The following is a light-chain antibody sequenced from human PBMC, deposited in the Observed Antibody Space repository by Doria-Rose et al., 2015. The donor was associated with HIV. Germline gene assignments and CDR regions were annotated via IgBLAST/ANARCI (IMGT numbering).Light chain of an antibody. CDR3: QQSNSFTIT. Sequence: TQSPSSLSASVGDRVTITCRASEAISSWLVWYQQKPGKATKVLIYAASTLQSGVPSRFSGSGFGTDFTLTISNMQPEDFANYYCQQSNSFTITFGQ. J-gene: IGKJ5*01. CDR2: AAS. CDR1: EAISSW. V-gene: IGKV1-12*01.